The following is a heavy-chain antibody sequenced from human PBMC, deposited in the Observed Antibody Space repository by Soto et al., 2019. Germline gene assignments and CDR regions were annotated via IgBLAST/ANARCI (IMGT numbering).Heavy chain of an antibody. CDR1: VGSFSGYY. D-gene: IGHD6-19*01. CDR3: ARPVARAVAAPYNWFDP. J-gene: IGHJ5*02. CDR2: INHSGST. Sequence: SETLSLTCAVYVGSFSGYYWSWIRQPPGKGLEWIGEINHSGSTNYNPSLKSRVTISVDTSKNQFSLKLSSVTAADTAVYYCARPVARAVAAPYNWFDPWGQGTLVTVSS. V-gene: IGHV4-34*01.